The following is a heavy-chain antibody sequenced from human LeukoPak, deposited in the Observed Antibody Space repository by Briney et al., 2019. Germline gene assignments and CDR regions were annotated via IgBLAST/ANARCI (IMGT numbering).Heavy chain of an antibody. CDR3: ARGRYYYTNWLDP. D-gene: IGHD3-10*01. CDR2: IYYSGST. V-gene: IGHV4-39*07. Sequence: SETLSLTCTVSGGSISSSSYYWGWIRQPPGKGLEWIGSIYYSGSTYYNPSLKSRVTISVDTSKNQFSLKLSSVTAADTAVYYCARGRYYYTNWLDPWGQGTLVTVSS. CDR1: GGSISSSSYY. J-gene: IGHJ5*02.